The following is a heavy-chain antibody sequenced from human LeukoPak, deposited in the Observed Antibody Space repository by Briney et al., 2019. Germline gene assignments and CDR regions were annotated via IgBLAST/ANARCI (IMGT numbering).Heavy chain of an antibody. CDR1: GFTFSSYE. J-gene: IGHJ4*02. V-gene: IGHV3-48*03. D-gene: IGHD5-12*01. Sequence: PGGSLRLSCAASGFTFSSYEMIWVRQAPGKGLEWVSHISSSAIYTYYADSVKGRFTISRDDAKNSLYLQMNSLRAEDTAVYYCARDVQVATIYPLDYWGQGTLVTVSS. CDR2: ISSSAIYT. CDR3: ARDVQVATIYPLDY.